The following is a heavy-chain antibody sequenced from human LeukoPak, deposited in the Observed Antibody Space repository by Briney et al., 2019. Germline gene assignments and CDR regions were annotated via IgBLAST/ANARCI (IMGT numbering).Heavy chain of an antibody. J-gene: IGHJ3*02. CDR3: ARMVESRSSYDAFDI. CDR2: IDWDDDK. Sequence: ESGPTLVNPTQTLTLTCTFSGFSLNTSGMRVSWIRQPPGTALKWLARIDWDDDKFYSTSLKTRLTISKDTSKNQVVLTMTNMDPVDTASYYCARMVESRSSYDAFDIWGQGTMVTVPS. D-gene: IGHD1-26*01. CDR1: GFSLNTSGMR. V-gene: IGHV2-70*04.